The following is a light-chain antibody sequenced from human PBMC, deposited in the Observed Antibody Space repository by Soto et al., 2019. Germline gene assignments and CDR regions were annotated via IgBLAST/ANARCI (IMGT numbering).Light chain of an antibody. CDR3: TSYTSSSSVV. CDR2: EVS. J-gene: IGLJ2*01. CDR1: GSDIGGYNY. Sequence: QSALTQPASVSGSPGQSITISCTGTGSDIGGYNYVSWYQQHPGKAPKVMIYEVSNRPSGVSNRFSASKSGNTASLTISGLQAEDEADYYFTSYTSSSSVVFGVGTKLTVL. V-gene: IGLV2-14*01.